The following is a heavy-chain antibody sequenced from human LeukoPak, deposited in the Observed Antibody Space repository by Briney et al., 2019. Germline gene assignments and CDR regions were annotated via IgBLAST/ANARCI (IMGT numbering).Heavy chain of an antibody. Sequence: GASVKVSCKASGYTFTGYYIHWVRQAPGQGLEWMGWIDPHSGGTNYAQKFQGGVTMTRDTSITTAYMELSSLRSDDTAVYYCAGSLGYCTSNVCYLKYWGQGTLVTVSS. CDR3: AGSLGYCTSNVCYLKY. V-gene: IGHV1-2*02. CDR1: GYTFTGYY. CDR2: IDPHSGGT. D-gene: IGHD2-8*01. J-gene: IGHJ4*02.